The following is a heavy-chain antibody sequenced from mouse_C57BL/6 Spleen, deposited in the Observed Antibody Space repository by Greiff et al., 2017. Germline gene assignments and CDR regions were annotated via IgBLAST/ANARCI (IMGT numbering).Heavy chain of an antibody. D-gene: IGHD1-1*01. J-gene: IGHJ1*03. CDR2: IYPGNSDT. V-gene: IGHV1-5*01. Sequence: VQLKQSGTVLARPGASVKMSCKTSGYTFTSYWMHWVKQRPGQGLEWIGAIYPGNSDTSYNQKFKGKAKLTAGTSDSTAYMELSSLTNEDSAVYYCTGTGYYGSRGYFDVWGTGTTVTVSS. CDR1: GYTFTSYW. CDR3: TGTGYYGSRGYFDV.